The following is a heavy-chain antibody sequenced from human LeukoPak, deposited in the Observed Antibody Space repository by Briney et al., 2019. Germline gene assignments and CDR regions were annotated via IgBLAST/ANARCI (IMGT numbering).Heavy chain of an antibody. CDR2: ISGSGGSK. D-gene: IGHD1-26*01. CDR3: AKDRVGATRDDY. V-gene: IGHV3-23*01. Sequence: NLGGSLILSCSASGFPFRSYRMNWVRQATGKGLEWVSAISGSGGSKYYADSVKGRFTISRDNSKNTLYLQMNSLRAEDTAVYYCAKDRVGATRDDYWGQGTLVTVSS. J-gene: IGHJ4*02. CDR1: GFPFRSYR.